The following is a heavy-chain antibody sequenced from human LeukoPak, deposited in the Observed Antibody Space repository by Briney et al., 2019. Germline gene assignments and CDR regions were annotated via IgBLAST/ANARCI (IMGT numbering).Heavy chain of an antibody. CDR3: ADVDASA. D-gene: IGHD2-15*01. CDR1: GFTFSICW. J-gene: IGHJ5*02. CDR2: IIPDGSAK. V-gene: IGHV3-7*01. Sequence: GGSLRLSCAASGFTFSICWMSWVRQAPGKGLEWVASIIPDGSAKFYVDSVKGRFTISRDNAKSSLYLQVNSLRVEDTAVYFCADVDASAWGQGTLVTVSS.